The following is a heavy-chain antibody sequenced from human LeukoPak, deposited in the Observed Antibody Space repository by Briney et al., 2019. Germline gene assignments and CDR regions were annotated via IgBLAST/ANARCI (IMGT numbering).Heavy chain of an antibody. J-gene: IGHJ6*01. CDR3: ARAFGSGWTLYGMDV. V-gene: IGHV4-39*07. Sequence: PSETLSLTCSVSGGSISSSSYYWGWIRQPPGKGLEWIGSIYYSGSTYYNPSLKSRVTISVDTSKNQFSLKLSSVTAADTAVYYCARAFGSGWTLYGMDVWGQGTTVTVSS. D-gene: IGHD6-19*01. CDR2: IYYSGST. CDR1: GGSISSSSYY.